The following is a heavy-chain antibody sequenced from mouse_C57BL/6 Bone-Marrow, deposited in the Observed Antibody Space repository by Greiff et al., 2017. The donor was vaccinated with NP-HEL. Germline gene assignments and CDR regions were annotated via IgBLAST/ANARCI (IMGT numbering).Heavy chain of an antibody. CDR1: GYAFSSSW. D-gene: IGHD2-1*01. J-gene: IGHJ2*01. CDR3: ARSGGNPFDY. V-gene: IGHV1-82*01. CDR2: IYPGDGDT. Sequence: VKLQQSGPELVKPGASVKISCKASGYAFSSSWMNWVKQRPGKGLEWIGRIYPGDGDTNYNGKFKGKATLTADKSSSTAYMQLSSLTSEDSAVYFCARSGGNPFDYWGQGTTLTVSS.